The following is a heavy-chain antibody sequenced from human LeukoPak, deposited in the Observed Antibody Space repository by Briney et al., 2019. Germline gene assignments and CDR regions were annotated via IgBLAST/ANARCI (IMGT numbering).Heavy chain of an antibody. CDR1: GFTFSSYW. Sequence: PGGSLRLSCAASGFTFSSYWMTWVRQAPGKGLEWVANIKQDGSDQYSVDSVKGRFTISRDNAKNSLYLQMNSLRAEDTAVYYCARGLCGGDCYDYWGQGTLVTVSS. CDR2: IKQDGSDQ. CDR3: ARGLCGGDCYDY. J-gene: IGHJ4*02. D-gene: IGHD2-21*02. V-gene: IGHV3-7*01.